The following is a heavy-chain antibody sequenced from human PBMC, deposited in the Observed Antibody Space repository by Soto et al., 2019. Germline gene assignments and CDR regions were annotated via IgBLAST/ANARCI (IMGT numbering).Heavy chain of an antibody. J-gene: IGHJ6*03. D-gene: IGHD1-26*01. CDR1: GFTFSTYA. CDR2: ISGDGGIT. Sequence: EVQLLESGGGLVQPGGSLRLSCEASGFTFSTYAMNWVRQAPGKGLEWVSAISGDGGITYYADSVKGRFTISRDTSKNTLFLQMNSLRVEDTAVYYCAKGWDENYFYYYMNVWGKGTTVTVSS. CDR3: AKGWDENYFYYYMNV. V-gene: IGHV3-23*01.